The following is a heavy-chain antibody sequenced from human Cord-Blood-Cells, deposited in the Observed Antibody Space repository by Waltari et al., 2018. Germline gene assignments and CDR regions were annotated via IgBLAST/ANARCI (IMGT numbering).Heavy chain of an antibody. V-gene: IGHV1-2*02. J-gene: IGHJ3*02. CDR3: ARTKWELPDDAFDI. D-gene: IGHD1-26*01. CDR2: INPNSGGT. CDR1: GYPFTGYY. Sequence: VQLVQSGAEVKKPGASVKVSCKASGYPFTGYYMHWLRPAPGQGLEWMGWINPNSGGTNYAQKFQGRVTMTRDTSISTAYMELSRLRSDDTAVYYCARTKWELPDDAFDIWGQGTMVTVSS.